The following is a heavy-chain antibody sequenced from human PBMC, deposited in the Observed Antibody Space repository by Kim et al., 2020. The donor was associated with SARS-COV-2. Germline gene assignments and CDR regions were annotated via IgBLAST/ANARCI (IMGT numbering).Heavy chain of an antibody. CDR2: ISGSGGST. J-gene: IGHJ6*02. CDR3: ATTRTTTKARYYYYYGMDV. CDR1: GFTFSSYA. D-gene: IGHD1-26*01. V-gene: IGHV3-23*01. Sequence: GGSLRLSCAASGFTFSSYAMSWVRQAPGKGLEWVSAISGSGGSTYYADSVKGRFTISRDNSKNTLYLQMNSLRAEDTAVYYCATTRTTTKARYYYYYGMDVWGQGTTVTVSS.